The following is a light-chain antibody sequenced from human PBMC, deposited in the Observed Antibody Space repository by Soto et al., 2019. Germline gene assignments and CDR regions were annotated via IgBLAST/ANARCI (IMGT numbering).Light chain of an antibody. CDR3: QQYYSTPLT. Sequence: DIVMTQSPDSLAVSLGERATINCKSSQSVLYSSTNKNYLAWYQQIPGQPPKLLIYWASTRESGVPDRFSGSGSGTDFTLTISSLQAEDVAVYYCQQYYSTPLTFGPGTKVDIK. V-gene: IGKV4-1*01. J-gene: IGKJ3*01. CDR2: WAS. CDR1: QSVLYSSTNKNY.